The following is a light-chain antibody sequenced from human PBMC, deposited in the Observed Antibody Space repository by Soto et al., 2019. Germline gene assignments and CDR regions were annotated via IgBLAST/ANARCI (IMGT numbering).Light chain of an antibody. CDR2: EGS. CDR3: SSYTSSSTWV. Sequence: QSVLTQPPSVSGSPGQSITISCTGTSSDVGSYNLVSWYQQHPGKAPKLMIYEGSKRPSGVSNRFSGSKSGNTASLTISGLQAEDEADYYCSSYTSSSTWVFGGGTKLTVL. V-gene: IGLV2-14*02. J-gene: IGLJ3*02. CDR1: SSDVGSYNL.